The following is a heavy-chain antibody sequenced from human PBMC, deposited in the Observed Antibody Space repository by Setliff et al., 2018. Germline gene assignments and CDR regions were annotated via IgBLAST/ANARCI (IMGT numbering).Heavy chain of an antibody. J-gene: IGHJ4*02. CDR3: ARDQAGVYDY. D-gene: IGHD3-10*01. CDR2: IKQDGSEK. CDR1: RFTFNNYW. V-gene: IGHV3-7*01. Sequence: PGGSLRLSCAASRFTFNNYWMSWVRQASGKGLEWVANIKQDGSEKYYVDSVKGRFTISRDNAKNSLYLQMNSLRAEDTAVYYCARDQAGVYDYWGQGTPVTVS.